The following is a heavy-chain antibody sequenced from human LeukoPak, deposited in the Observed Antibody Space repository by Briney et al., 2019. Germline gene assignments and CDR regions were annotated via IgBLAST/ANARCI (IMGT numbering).Heavy chain of an antibody. CDR2: IYYSGST. CDR1: GDSISSGGYY. V-gene: IGHV4-31*03. CDR3: ARGGMKMTYYFDY. J-gene: IGHJ4*02. D-gene: IGHD2-21*02. Sequence: SETLSLTCTVSGDSISSGGYYWSWIRQHPGKGLEWIGYIYYSGSTYYNPSLTSRVTISLDTSKNQFSLKLSSVAAADTAVYYCARGGMKMTYYFDYWGQGTLVTVSS.